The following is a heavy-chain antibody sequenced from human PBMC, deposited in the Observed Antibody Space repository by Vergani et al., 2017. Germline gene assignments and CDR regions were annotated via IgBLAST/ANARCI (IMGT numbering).Heavy chain of an antibody. CDR3: AKWELLDVSDYYYGIDV. D-gene: IGHD3/OR15-3a*01. J-gene: IGHJ6*02. Sequence: EVQLVESGGGLVQPGGSLRLSCAASGFTFSSSEMNWVRQAPGKGLEWVSYISSSGGSTYYADSVKGRFTISRDNSKNTLYLQMNSLRAEDTAVYYCAKWELLDVSDYYYGIDVWGQGTMVTVSS. V-gene: IGHV3-23*04. CDR1: GFTFSSSE. CDR2: ISSSGGST.